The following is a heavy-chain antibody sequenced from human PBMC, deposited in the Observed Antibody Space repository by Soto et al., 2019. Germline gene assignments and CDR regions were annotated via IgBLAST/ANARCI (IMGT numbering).Heavy chain of an antibody. CDR3: ARHGGYYSSTSCQDGFDI. CDR1: GYSFSSDW. J-gene: IGHJ3*02. V-gene: IGHV5-51*01. Sequence: GESLKISCKGSGYSFSSDWIGWVRQMPGKGLEWMGIIYPGDSDTRYSPSFQGQVTISADKSISTAYLQWSSLKASDTAMYYCARHGGYYSSTSCQDGFDIWGQGTMVTVSS. CDR2: IYPGDSDT. D-gene: IGHD2-2*01.